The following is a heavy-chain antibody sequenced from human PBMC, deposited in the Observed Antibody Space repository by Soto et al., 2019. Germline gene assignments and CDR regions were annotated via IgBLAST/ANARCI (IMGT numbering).Heavy chain of an antibody. CDR2: INHSGST. V-gene: IGHV4-34*01. D-gene: IGHD2-2*01. CDR1: GGSFSGYY. Sequence: SETLSLTCAVYGGSFSGYYWSWIRQPPGRGLEWIGEINHSGSTNYNPSLKSRITISVDTSKNQFSLKLSSVTAADTAVYYCARGGYCSSTSCYLRWFDPWGQGILVTVS. CDR3: ARGGYCSSTSCYLRWFDP. J-gene: IGHJ5*02.